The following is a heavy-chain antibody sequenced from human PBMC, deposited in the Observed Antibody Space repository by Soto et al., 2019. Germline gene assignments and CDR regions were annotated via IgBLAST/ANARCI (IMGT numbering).Heavy chain of an antibody. D-gene: IGHD2-15*01. CDR2: IIPMFAAT. J-gene: IGHJ4*02. V-gene: IGHV1-69*01. CDR1: GGSFSDFA. CDR3: ARGAIVAVPAALSSYHDYTNYRFDS. Sequence: QVQLAQSGAEMTKPGSSVKVSCRAFGGSFSDFAFSWVRQAPGQGLEWMGGIIPMFAATKYAQRLQDRVTITADESTNTVYLALNSLTSEDTAIYYCARGAIVAVPAALSSYHDYTNYRFDSWGQGTLVTVSS.